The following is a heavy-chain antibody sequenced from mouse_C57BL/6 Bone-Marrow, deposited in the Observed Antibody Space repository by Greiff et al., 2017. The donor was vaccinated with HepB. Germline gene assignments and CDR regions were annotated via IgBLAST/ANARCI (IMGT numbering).Heavy chain of an antibody. D-gene: IGHD2-3*01. CDR2: INPSNGGT. CDR1: GYTFTSYW. J-gene: IGHJ4*01. Sequence: ASGYTFTSYWMHWVKQRPGQGLEWIGNINPSNGGTNYNEKFKSKATLTVDKSSSTAYMQLSSLTSEDSAVYYCARSVDGYYYAMDYWGQGTSVTVSS. V-gene: IGHV1-53*01. CDR3: ARSVDGYYYAMDY.